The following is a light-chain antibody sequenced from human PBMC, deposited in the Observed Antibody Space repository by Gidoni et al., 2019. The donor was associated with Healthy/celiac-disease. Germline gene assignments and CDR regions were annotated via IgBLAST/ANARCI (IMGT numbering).Light chain of an antibody. Sequence: QSVLTHTPSASGTPGQRVTISCSGSSSNLGSNTVNWYQQLPGTAPKLLIYSNNQRPSGVPDRFSGSKSGTSASLAISGLQSEDEADYYCAAWDDSLKGVFGGGTKLTVL. J-gene: IGLJ2*01. V-gene: IGLV1-44*01. CDR1: SSNLGSNT. CDR3: AAWDDSLKGV. CDR2: SNN.